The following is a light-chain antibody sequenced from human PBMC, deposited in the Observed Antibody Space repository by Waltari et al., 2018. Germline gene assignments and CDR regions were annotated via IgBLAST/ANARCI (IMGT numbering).Light chain of an antibody. V-gene: IGKV3-20*01. J-gene: IGKJ1*01. CDR3: QNHERLPAV. CDR2: GAS. Sequence: EIVLTQPPGTLSLSPGERATLSCRASQSVGRYLAWYQQKPGQAPRLLIYGASSRATGIPDRFSGSGSGTDFSLTISRLEPEDFAVYYCQNHERLPAVFGQGAKVEIK. CDR1: QSVGRY.